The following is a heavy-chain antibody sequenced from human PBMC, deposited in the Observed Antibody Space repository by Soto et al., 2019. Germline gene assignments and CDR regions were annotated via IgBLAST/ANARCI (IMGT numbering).Heavy chain of an antibody. V-gene: IGHV3-9*01. Sequence: EVQLVESGGGLVQPGRSLRLSCAASGFTFDDYAMHWVRQAPGKGLEWVSGISWNSGSIGYADSVKGRFTISRDNAKNSLYLQMNSLRAEDTALYYCAKDISHSWVRVVIFDYWGQGTLVTVSS. CDR1: GFTFDDYA. CDR2: ISWNSGSI. J-gene: IGHJ4*02. D-gene: IGHD3-10*01. CDR3: AKDISHSWVRVVIFDY.